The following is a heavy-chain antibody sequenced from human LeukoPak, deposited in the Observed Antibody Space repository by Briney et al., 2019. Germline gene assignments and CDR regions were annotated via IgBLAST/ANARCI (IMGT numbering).Heavy chain of an antibody. CDR2: INPNSGGT. CDR3: ARESTAMVPSLGC. Sequence: ASVTVSCKASGYTFTGYYMHWVRQAPGQGLEWMGWINPNSGGTNYAQKFQGRVTMTRDTSISTAYMELSRLRSDDTAVYYCARESTAMVPSLGCWGQGTLVTVSS. V-gene: IGHV1-2*02. CDR1: GYTFTGYY. J-gene: IGHJ4*02. D-gene: IGHD5-18*01.